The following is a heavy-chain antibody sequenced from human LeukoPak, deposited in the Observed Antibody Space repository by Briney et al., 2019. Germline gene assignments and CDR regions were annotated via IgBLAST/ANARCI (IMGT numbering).Heavy chain of an antibody. CDR2: ISVHNGNT. CDR3: ATSNYSSSPEWFDP. J-gene: IGHJ5*02. V-gene: IGHV1-18*01. D-gene: IGHD6-6*01. CDR1: GYMFTIYG. Sequence: ASVTVSCTASGYMFTIYGISWVRQAPGQGVEWMGWISVHNGNTKYAQKFQGRVTMTTDTSTSTAYVELSSLRSKDTAVYYCATSNYSSSPEWFDPWGQGTLVTVSS.